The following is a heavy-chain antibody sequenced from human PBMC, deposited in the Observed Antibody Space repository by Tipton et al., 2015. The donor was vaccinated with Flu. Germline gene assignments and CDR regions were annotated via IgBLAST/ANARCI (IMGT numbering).Heavy chain of an antibody. CDR3: AKGTSPYIWNPFDF. Sequence: SLRLSCAASGFTFSSYGMHWVRPAPGKGLEWVAVISYDGTNKNYADSAKGRFTISRDNSKSTLYLQMNSLRAEDTAVYYCAKGTSPYIWNPFDFWGQGTLVTVSS. J-gene: IGHJ4*02. D-gene: IGHD1-20*01. V-gene: IGHV3-30*18. CDR1: GFTFSSYG. CDR2: ISYDGTNK.